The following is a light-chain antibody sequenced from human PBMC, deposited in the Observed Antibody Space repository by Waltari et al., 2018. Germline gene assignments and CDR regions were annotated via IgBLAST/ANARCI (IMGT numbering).Light chain of an antibody. CDR1: RSAVGPYTV. CDR2: EVT. Sequence: SALTHPRSVSGSPAQSCTISCAGSRSAVGPYTVVPWYQQHPGKAPKLIIYEVTKRPSGVPDRFSGSKSGNTASLTISGLQAADEADYYCCSCAGVTPYVLFGGGTKVTVL. CDR3: CSCAGVTPYVL. V-gene: IGLV2-23*02. J-gene: IGLJ2*01.